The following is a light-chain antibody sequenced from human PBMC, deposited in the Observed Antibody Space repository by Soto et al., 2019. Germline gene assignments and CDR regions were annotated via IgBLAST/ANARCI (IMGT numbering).Light chain of an antibody. CDR2: EAS. V-gene: IGKV1-5*03. CDR1: QTVGSW. Sequence: DIQMTQSPSTLSASVGDRVTITCRATQTVGSWLAWYQQKPGKAPKLLIYEASSLQSGVPSRFSGSGSGTEFTLSISSLQPDDFAAYYCQHYNSYSEAFGQGTKVDIK. CDR3: QHYNSYSEA. J-gene: IGKJ1*01.